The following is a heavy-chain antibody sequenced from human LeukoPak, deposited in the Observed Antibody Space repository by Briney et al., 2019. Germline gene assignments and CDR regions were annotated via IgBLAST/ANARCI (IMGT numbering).Heavy chain of an antibody. CDR3: ARDSVNLGIAAAGNDY. Sequence: SVKVSCRASGGTFSSYAISWVRQAPGQGLEWMGGIIPIFGTANYAQKFQGRVTITTDESTSTAYMELSSLRSEDTAVYYCARDSVNLGIAAAGNDYWGQGTLVTVSS. V-gene: IGHV1-69*05. J-gene: IGHJ4*02. D-gene: IGHD6-13*01. CDR2: IIPIFGTA. CDR1: GGTFSSYA.